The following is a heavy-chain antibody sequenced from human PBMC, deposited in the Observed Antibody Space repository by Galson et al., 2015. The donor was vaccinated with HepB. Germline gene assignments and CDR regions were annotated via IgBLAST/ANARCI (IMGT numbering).Heavy chain of an antibody. J-gene: IGHJ6*02. Sequence: SVKVSCKASGYTFTSYGISWVRQAPGQGLEWMGWISAYNGNTNYAQKLQGRVTMTTDTSTSTAYMELRSLKSDDTAVYYCASTRAVAGIEKWYYYYGMDVWGQGTTVTVSS. V-gene: IGHV1-18*04. CDR3: ASTRAVAGIEKWYYYYGMDV. CDR2: ISAYNGNT. CDR1: GYTFTSYG. D-gene: IGHD6-19*01.